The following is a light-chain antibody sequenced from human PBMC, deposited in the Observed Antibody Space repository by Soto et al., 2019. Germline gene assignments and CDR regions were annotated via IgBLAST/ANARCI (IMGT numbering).Light chain of an antibody. CDR3: QQYNSYSIT. J-gene: IGKJ5*01. CDR1: QSILSW. Sequence: DIQMTQSPSTLSASVGDRVTITCRASQSILSWLAWYQHKPGKAPKLLIYDASSLESGVPSRFSGSGSGTEFTLTISSLQPDDFATYYCQQYNSYSITFGQGTRLEIK. V-gene: IGKV1-5*01. CDR2: DAS.